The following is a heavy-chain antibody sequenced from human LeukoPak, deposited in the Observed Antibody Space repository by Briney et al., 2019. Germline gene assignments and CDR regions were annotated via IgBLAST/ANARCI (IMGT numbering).Heavy chain of an antibody. CDR1: GFTFTTSA. V-gene: IGHV1-58*02. Sequence: GTSVKVSCEASGFTFTTSAIQWVRQARGQRLEWIGWIVVGSGNTNYAQKVQERVTITRDMSTSTAYMELSSLTSDDSAVYYCAAGSGWYRFDYWGQGTLVTVSS. CDR3: AAGSGWYRFDY. D-gene: IGHD6-13*01. J-gene: IGHJ4*02. CDR2: IVVGSGNT.